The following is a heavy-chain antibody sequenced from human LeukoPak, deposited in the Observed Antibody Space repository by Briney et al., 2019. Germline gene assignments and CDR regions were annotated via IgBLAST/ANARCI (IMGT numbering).Heavy chain of an antibody. CDR1: GYTFTSYG. Sequence: LAASVKVSCTASGYTFTSYGISWVRQAPGQGLEWMGWISAYNGNTNYAQKLQGRVTMTTDTSTSTAYMELRSLRSDDTAVYYCARDSSAAAPGRGDYWGQGTLVTVSS. CDR2: ISAYNGNT. V-gene: IGHV1-18*01. J-gene: IGHJ4*02. D-gene: IGHD6-13*01. CDR3: ARDSSAAAPGRGDY.